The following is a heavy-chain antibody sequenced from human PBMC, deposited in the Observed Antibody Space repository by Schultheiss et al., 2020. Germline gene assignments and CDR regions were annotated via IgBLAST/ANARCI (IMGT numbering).Heavy chain of an antibody. CDR1: GFTFSSYD. Sequence: GGSLRLSCAASGFTFSSYDMSWVRQAPGKGLEWVSGISGSGGSTYYADSVKGRFTISRDNSKNTLYLQMNSLRAEDTALYYCATYVSGWYNAFDIWGRGTMVTVSS. J-gene: IGHJ3*02. D-gene: IGHD6-19*01. CDR2: ISGSGGST. V-gene: IGHV3-23*01. CDR3: ATYVSGWYNAFDI.